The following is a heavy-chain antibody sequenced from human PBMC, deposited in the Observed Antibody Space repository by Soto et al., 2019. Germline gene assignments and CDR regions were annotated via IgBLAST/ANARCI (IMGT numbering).Heavy chain of an antibody. Sequence: PGGSLRLSCAASGFSFSTYGMHWVRQAPGRGPEWMAVISHDGGNNYYADSVKGRFTISRDNSKNTLYLQLNSLRAKDTAVYYCAKEASGSSRFFYYYGMDVWGQGTTVTVSS. D-gene: IGHD3-3*01. CDR3: AKEASGSSRFFYYYGMDV. V-gene: IGHV3-30*18. CDR2: ISHDGGNN. CDR1: GFSFSTYG. J-gene: IGHJ6*02.